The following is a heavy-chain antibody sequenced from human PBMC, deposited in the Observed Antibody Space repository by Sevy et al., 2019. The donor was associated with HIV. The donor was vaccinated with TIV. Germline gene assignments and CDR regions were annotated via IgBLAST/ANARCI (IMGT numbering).Heavy chain of an antibody. CDR1: GGSISSSSYY. J-gene: IGHJ6*02. CDR2: IYYSGST. D-gene: IGHD3-3*01. Sequence: SETLSLTCTVSGGSISSSSYYWGWIRQPPGKGLEWIGSIYYSGSTYYNPSLKSRVTISVDTSKNQFSLKLSSVTAADTAVYYCARLGPYDFWSGYQGMDVWGHGTTVTVSS. V-gene: IGHV4-39*01. CDR3: ARLGPYDFWSGYQGMDV.